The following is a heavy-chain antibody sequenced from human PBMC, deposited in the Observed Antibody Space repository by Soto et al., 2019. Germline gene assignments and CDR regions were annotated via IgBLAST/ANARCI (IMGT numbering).Heavy chain of an antibody. CDR1: GYTFTSYG. D-gene: IGHD3-10*01. J-gene: IGHJ3*02. CDR2: ISAYNGNT. CDR3: ARDVQLWFGELFLDAFDI. V-gene: IGHV1-18*01. Sequence: ASVQVSCKASGYTFTSYGISWVRQAPGQGLEWMGWISAYNGNTNYAQKLQGRVTMTTDTSTSTAYMELRSLRSDDTAVYYCARDVQLWFGELFLDAFDIWGQGTMVTVSS.